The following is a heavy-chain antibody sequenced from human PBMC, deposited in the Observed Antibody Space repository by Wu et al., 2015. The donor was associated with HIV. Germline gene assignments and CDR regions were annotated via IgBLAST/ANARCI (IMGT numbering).Heavy chain of an antibody. Sequence: QVQLLQSGAVVKRPGSSVKVSCKASGGTFSSSAISWVRQAPGQGLEWMGGIIPMFKTPNYAQKFQGRVTITADESSSAAYMELNSLRSEDTAVYYCARTITYLDYNISSSYYYYYMDVWGKGTTVTVSS. J-gene: IGHJ6*03. D-gene: IGHD6-6*01. CDR3: ARTITYLDYNISSSYYYYYMDV. CDR1: GGTFSSSA. V-gene: IGHV1-69*12. CDR2: IIPMFKTP.